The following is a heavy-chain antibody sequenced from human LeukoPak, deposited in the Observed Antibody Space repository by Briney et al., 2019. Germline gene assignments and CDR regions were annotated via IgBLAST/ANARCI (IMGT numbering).Heavy chain of an antibody. CDR2: IYTSGST. V-gene: IGHV4-4*07. D-gene: IGHD6-13*01. Sequence: SETLSLTCTVSGGSISSYYWSWIRQPAGKGLEWIGRIYTSGSTDDNPSLKSRVTISVDKPKNQFSLKLSSVTAADTAVYYCAYMKGSSWYYFDYWGQGTLVTVSS. J-gene: IGHJ4*02. CDR1: GGSISSYY. CDR3: AYMKGSSWYYFDY.